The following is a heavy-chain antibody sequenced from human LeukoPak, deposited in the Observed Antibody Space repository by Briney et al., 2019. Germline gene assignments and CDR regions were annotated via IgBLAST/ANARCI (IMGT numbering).Heavy chain of an antibody. J-gene: IGHJ5*02. CDR1: GFTFSSYS. Sequence: PGGSLRLSCAASGFTFSSYSMNWVRQAPGKGLEWVSSISSSSSYIYYADSVKGRFTISRDNAKNSLYLQMNSLRAEDTAVYYCARDLWAQLAWFDPWGQGTLVTVSS. CDR3: ARDLWAQLAWFDP. V-gene: IGHV3-21*01. CDR2: ISSSSSYI. D-gene: IGHD6-6*01.